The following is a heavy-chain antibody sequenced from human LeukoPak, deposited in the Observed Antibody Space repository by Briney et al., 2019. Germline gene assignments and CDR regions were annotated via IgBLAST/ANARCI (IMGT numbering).Heavy chain of an antibody. D-gene: IGHD4-11*01. CDR1: GFTFSSYW. J-gene: IGHJ6*03. V-gene: IGHV3-74*01. CDR2: INSDGSST. CDR3: ARGLHPSYYYYYMDV. Sequence: GGSLRLSCAASGFTFSSYWMHWVRQAPGKGLVWVSRINSDGSSTSYADSVKGRFTISRDNAKNSLYLQMNSLRAEETAVYYCARGLHPSYYYYYMDVWGKGTTVTVSS.